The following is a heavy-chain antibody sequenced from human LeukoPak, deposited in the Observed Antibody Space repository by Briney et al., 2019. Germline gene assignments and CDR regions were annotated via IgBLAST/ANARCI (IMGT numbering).Heavy chain of an antibody. CDR2: IQNDESKT. D-gene: IGHD6-13*01. CDR3: AKQQLTNLDVNFDY. CDR1: GFTFSSYA. J-gene: IGHJ4*02. Sequence: PGGSLRLSCAASGFTFSSYAMHWVRQAPGKGLEWVAYIQNDESKTHYTDSVKGRFTISRDISKSTLYLQMNRLRAEDTAVYYCAKQQLTNLDVNFDYWGQGNLVTVSS. V-gene: IGHV3-30*02.